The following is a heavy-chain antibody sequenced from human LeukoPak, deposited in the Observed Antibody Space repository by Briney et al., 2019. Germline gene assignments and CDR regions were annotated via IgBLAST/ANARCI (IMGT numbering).Heavy chain of an antibody. J-gene: IGHJ4*02. D-gene: IGHD6-13*01. V-gene: IGHV4-31*03. CDR3: ARLGIITAAGSNDY. CDR1: GGSISSGGYY. Sequence: PSETLSLTCTVSGGSISSGGYYWSWIRQHPGKGLEWIGYIYYSGSTYYNPSLKSRVTISVDTSKNQFSLKLSSVTAADTAIYYCARLGIITAAGSNDYWGQGTLVIVSS. CDR2: IYYSGST.